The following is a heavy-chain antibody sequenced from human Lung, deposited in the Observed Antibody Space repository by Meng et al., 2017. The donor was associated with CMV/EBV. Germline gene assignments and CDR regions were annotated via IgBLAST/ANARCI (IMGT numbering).Heavy chain of an antibody. D-gene: IGHD6-19*01. CDR1: GGSMSSSNG. CDR3: ARVGQWLPIDY. J-gene: IGHJ4*02. Sequence: HVERRESGPGRVNLSGTLSLTCAVSGGSMSSSNGWSWVRQPPGKGLEWIGEIYHSGSTNYNPSLKSRVTISVDKSKNQFSLNLSSVTAADTAVYYCARVGQWLPIDYWGQGTLVTVSS. V-gene: IGHV4-4*02. CDR2: IYHSGST.